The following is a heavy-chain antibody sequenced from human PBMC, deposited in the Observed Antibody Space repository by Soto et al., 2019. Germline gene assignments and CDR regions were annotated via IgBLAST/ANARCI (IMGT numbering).Heavy chain of an antibody. CDR2: INHSGST. J-gene: IGHJ5*02. Sequence: PSEILSLTCAVYGGSFSGYYWSWIRQPPGKGLEWIGEINHSGSTNYNPSLKSRVTISVDTSKNQFSLKLSSVTAADTAVYYCARASGIVVVPAAIWWFDPWGQGTLVTVSS. CDR1: GGSFSGYY. D-gene: IGHD2-2*01. CDR3: ARASGIVVVPAAIWWFDP. V-gene: IGHV4-34*01.